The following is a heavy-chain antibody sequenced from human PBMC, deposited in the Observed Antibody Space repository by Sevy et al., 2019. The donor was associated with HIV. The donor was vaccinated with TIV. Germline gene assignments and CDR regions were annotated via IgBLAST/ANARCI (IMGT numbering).Heavy chain of an antibody. J-gene: IGHJ6*02. V-gene: IGHV3-30*04. D-gene: IGHD2-21*01. CDR1: GFTFSIYA. CDR2: ISYDGGNI. Sequence: GESLKISCAASGFTFSIYAIHWVRQAPGKGLEWVTVISYDGGNIYYADSVKGRFTVSRDNSKDTVYLQMNSLRPEDTAVYYCARDLPSAVINPFYYYGMDVSGQGTSVTVSS. CDR3: ARDLPSAVINPFYYYGMDV.